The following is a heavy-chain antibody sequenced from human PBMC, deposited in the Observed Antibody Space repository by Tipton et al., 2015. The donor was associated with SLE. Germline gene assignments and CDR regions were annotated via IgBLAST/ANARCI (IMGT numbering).Heavy chain of an antibody. D-gene: IGHD4-11*01. CDR2: IRFDGKVK. V-gene: IGHV3-33*01. CDR3: ARDRPPCYRNFYFDF. Sequence: RPLRLSCAASGFTFSRYGMHWVRQAPGKSLEWVAFIRFDGKVKQYADSVKGRSTISSDNAENSLYLQMNSLRAEDTAVYYCARDRPPCYRNFYFDFWGQGSLVIVSA. CDR1: GFTFSRYG. J-gene: IGHJ4*02.